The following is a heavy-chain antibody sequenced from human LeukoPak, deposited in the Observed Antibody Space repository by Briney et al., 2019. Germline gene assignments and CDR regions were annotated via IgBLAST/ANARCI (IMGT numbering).Heavy chain of an antibody. CDR1: GGSISSGGYY. J-gene: IGHJ4*02. V-gene: IGHV4-31*03. D-gene: IGHD3-10*01. CDR3: ARAGRKGSYFDY. CDR2: IYYSGST. Sequence: PSQTLSLTCTVSGGSISSGGYYWSWIRQHPGKGLEWIGYIYYSGSTYYNPSLKSRVTISVDTPKNQFSLKLSSVTAADTAVYYCARAGRKGSYFDYWGQGTLVTVSS.